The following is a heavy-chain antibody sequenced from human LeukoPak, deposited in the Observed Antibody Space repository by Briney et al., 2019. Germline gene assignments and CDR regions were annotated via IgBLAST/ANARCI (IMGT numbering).Heavy chain of an antibody. CDR3: ARAYSYGRALDY. CDR1: GGTFSSYG. D-gene: IGHD5-18*01. Sequence: ASVKVSCKASGGTFSSYGISWVRQAPGQGLEWMGWISAYNGNTNYAQKLQGRVTMTTDTSTSTAYMELRSLRSDDTAVYYCARAYSYGRALDYWGQGTLVTVSS. J-gene: IGHJ4*02. V-gene: IGHV1-18*01. CDR2: ISAYNGNT.